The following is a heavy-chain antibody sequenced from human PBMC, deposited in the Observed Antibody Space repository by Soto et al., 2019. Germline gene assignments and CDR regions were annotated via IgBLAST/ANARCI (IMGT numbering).Heavy chain of an antibody. CDR1: VYSFTSYC. V-gene: IGHV5-51*01. J-gene: IGHJ3*02. D-gene: IGHD3-10*02. CDR2: IYPGDSDT. Sequence: GESLKISCKGSVYSFTSYCIGWVRQMPGKGLEWMWIIYPGDSDTRYSPSFQGQVTISADKSISTAYLQWSSLKASDTAMYYCASRSSYVGAFDIWGQGTMVTVSS. CDR3: ASRSSYVGAFDI.